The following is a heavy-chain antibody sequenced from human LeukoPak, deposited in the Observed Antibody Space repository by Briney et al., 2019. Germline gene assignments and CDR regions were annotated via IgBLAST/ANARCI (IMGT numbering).Heavy chain of an antibody. CDR3: AREVRCSTTRCYSLFDY. D-gene: IGHD2-2*02. V-gene: IGHV4-4*07. Sequence: SETLSLTCTVSGGSISSYYWNWIRQPAGKGLEWIGRIYTSGSTNHNPSLKSRVTMSVDMSKNQFSLRLSFVTAADTAVYYCAREVRCSTTRCYSLFDYWGQGTLVTVSS. CDR1: GGSISSYY. J-gene: IGHJ4*02. CDR2: IYTSGST.